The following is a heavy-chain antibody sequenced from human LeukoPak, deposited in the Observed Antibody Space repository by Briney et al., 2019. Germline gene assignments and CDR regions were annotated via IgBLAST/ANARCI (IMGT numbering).Heavy chain of an antibody. Sequence: GGSLRLSCAASGFTFSSYWMHWVRQAPGKGLVWVSRINSDGSSTSYADSVKGRFTISRDNAKNTLYLQMNSLRAEDTAVYYCARVDYDSSGPIDYWGQGTLVTVSS. CDR3: ARVDYDSSGPIDY. CDR2: INSDGSST. V-gene: IGHV3-74*01. CDR1: GFTFSSYW. D-gene: IGHD3-22*01. J-gene: IGHJ4*02.